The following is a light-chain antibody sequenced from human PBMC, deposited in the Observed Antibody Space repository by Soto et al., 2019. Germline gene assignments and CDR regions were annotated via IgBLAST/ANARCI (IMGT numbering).Light chain of an antibody. CDR3: QQYNDLVT. CDR2: AAS. Sequence: IVMPQSPATLSVSPGERATLSWRASQSVSSHLAWYQQKPGQAPRLLMYAASTRANGIPARFSGSGSGTEFTLTITSLQSEDFARYYCQQYNDLVTFGGGTKVDIK. V-gene: IGKV3-15*01. CDR1: QSVSSH. J-gene: IGKJ4*01.